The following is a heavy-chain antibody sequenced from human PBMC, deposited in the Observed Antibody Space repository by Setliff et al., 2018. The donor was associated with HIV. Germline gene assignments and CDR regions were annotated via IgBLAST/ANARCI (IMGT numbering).Heavy chain of an antibody. CDR1: GCTFTIYD. Sequence: GASVKVSCKASGCTFTIYDITWVRQAPGQGLEWMGWISAYNGNTNYAQKLQGRVTMTTDTSTSTAYMELRSLRSDDTAVYYCAREGYSVDAFDIWGQGTMVTVSS. CDR2: ISAYNGNT. D-gene: IGHD4-4*01. J-gene: IGHJ3*02. CDR3: AREGYSVDAFDI. V-gene: IGHV1-18*01.